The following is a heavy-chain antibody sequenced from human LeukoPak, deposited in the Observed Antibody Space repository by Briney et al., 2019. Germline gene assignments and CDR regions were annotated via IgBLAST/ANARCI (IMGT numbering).Heavy chain of an antibody. CDR2: ISYDGSNK. CDR3: ARGQYSSSPPRDY. J-gene: IGHJ4*02. V-gene: IGHV3-30*03. CDR1: GFTFSSYG. Sequence: GGSLRLSCAASGFTFSSYGMHWVRQAPGKGLEWVAVISYDGSNKYYADSVKGRFTISRDNSKNTLYLQMNSLRAEDTAVYYCARGQYSSSPPRDYWGQGTLVTVSS. D-gene: IGHD6-6*01.